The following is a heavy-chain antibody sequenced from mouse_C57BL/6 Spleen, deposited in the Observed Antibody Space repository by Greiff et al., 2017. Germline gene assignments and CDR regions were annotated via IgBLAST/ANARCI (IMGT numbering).Heavy chain of an antibody. CDR2: IYPRDGST. J-gene: IGHJ3*01. Sequence: QVQLQQSGPELVKPGDSVKLSCKASGYTFTSYDINWVKQRPGQGLEWIGWIYPRDGSTKYNEKFKGKATLTVATSSSTAYMELHSLTSEDSAVYFCARWGDSSGYVAWFAYWGQGTLVTVSA. CDR3: ARWGDSSGYVAWFAY. D-gene: IGHD3-2*02. CDR1: GYTFTSYD. V-gene: IGHV1-85*01.